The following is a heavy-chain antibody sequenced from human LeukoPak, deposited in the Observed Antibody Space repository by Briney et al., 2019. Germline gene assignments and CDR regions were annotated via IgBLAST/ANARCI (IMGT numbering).Heavy chain of an antibody. D-gene: IGHD1-1*01. CDR2: IYYSGST. CDR1: GGSISSYY. J-gene: IGHJ4*02. Sequence: PSETLSLTCTVSGGSISSYYWSWIRQPPGKGLEWIGYIYYSGSTYYNPSLKSRVTISVDTSKHLFSLKLSSVTAADTAVYYCARVQRPLDGADYWGQGTLVTVSS. CDR3: ARVQRPLDGADY. V-gene: IGHV4-59*01.